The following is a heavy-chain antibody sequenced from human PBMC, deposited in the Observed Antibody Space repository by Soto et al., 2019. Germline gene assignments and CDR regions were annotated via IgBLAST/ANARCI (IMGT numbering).Heavy chain of an antibody. J-gene: IGHJ3*01. V-gene: IGHV4-31*03. Sequence: QVQLQESGPGLVKPSQTLSLTCTVSGGSISSGGYYWSWIRQHPGKGLEWIGSIDYSGNTYYNPSVKSRITLSRDTSKNQFALNLSSVTAADTAVYYCARGSQYSAILTGYSLDAFDVWGQGTMVSVSS. D-gene: IGHD3-9*01. CDR2: IDYSGNT. CDR3: ARGSQYSAILTGYSLDAFDV. CDR1: GGSISSGGYY.